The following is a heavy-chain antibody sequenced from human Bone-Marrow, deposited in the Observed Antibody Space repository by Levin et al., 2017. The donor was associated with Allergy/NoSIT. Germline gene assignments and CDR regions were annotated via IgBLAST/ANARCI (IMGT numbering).Heavy chain of an antibody. CDR1: GYTFTSFD. Sequence: ASVKVSCKTSGYTFTSFDINWVRQATGQGLEWMGWMYPNSDKAGYAQKFQGRVTMTRNTSISTAYMELSSLRSEDTAIYYCARGELGSGYLFDYWGQGTLVTVSS. D-gene: IGHD5-12*01. CDR2: MYPNSDKA. CDR3: ARGELGSGYLFDY. J-gene: IGHJ4*02. V-gene: IGHV1-8*01.